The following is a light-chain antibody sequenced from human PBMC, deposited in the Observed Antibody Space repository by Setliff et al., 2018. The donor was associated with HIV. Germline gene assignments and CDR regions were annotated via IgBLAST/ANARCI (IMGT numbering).Light chain of an antibody. CDR1: GGSIASSY. CDR2: EDA. V-gene: IGLV6-57*01. J-gene: IGLJ2*01. Sequence: NFMLTQPHSVSESPGKTITISCTRTGGSIASSYVQWFQQRPGSSPKVVIYEDALRPSGVPDRFSATIDRSSNSAPLTISGLQTEDEADYFCQSYDSWIVVFGGGTKVTVL. CDR3: QSYDSWIVV.